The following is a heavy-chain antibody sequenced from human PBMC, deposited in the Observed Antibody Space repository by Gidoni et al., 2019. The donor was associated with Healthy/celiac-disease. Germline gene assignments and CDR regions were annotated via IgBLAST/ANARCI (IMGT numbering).Heavy chain of an antibody. Sequence: EVQQGETGGGWVKPGRCLRRSCAASGYTFDDYAMHWVRQAPGKGLEWVAGFRWNSGRIGYADSVNGRFTISSDNAKNSLYLHMTSLGAEDSALYYCATYCCHSGPFDYWGQGTLVTVSS. CDR1: GYTFDDYA. V-gene: IGHV3-9*01. CDR3: ATYCCHSGPFDY. D-gene: IGHD2-8*02. J-gene: IGHJ4*02. CDR2: FRWNSGRI.